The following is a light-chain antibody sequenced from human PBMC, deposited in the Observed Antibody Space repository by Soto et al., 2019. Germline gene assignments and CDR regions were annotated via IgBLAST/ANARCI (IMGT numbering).Light chain of an antibody. Sequence: QSVLTQPPSASGTPGQRVTISCSGGSSNIGSNTVHWYQQVPGTAPKLLIYGNNGRPSGVPDRFSGSKSGTSASLAISWLQSEDEADYYCAAWDDSLNGYVVFGGGTQLTVL. CDR1: SSNIGSNT. CDR2: GNN. CDR3: AAWDDSLNGYVV. V-gene: IGLV1-44*01. J-gene: IGLJ2*01.